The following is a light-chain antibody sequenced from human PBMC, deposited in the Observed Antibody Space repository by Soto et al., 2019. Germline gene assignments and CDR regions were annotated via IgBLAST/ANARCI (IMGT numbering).Light chain of an antibody. Sequence: EIVMTQSPATLSVSPGERATISCRASQSVSTNLAWYQQKPGQSPRLLISGASTSAASIPARLGGSGSGTEFTLTISCLPSRDFEVYYCQQYNNWPQTFGQETKVEIK. J-gene: IGKJ1*01. V-gene: IGKV3-15*01. CDR1: QSVSTN. CDR2: GAS. CDR3: QQYNNWPQT.